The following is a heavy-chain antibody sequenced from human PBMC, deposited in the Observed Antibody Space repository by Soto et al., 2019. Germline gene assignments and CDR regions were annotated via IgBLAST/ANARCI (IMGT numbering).Heavy chain of an antibody. CDR1: GFTFSDHY. Sequence: GGSLRLSCAASGFTFSDHYMDWVRQAPGKGLEWVGRTRNKANSYTTEYAASVKGRFTISRDDSKNSLYLQMNSLKTEDTAVYYCAREYGDYVGGGMDVWGQGTTVTVSS. D-gene: IGHD4-17*01. CDR2: TRNKANSYTT. V-gene: IGHV3-72*01. J-gene: IGHJ6*02. CDR3: AREYGDYVGGGMDV.